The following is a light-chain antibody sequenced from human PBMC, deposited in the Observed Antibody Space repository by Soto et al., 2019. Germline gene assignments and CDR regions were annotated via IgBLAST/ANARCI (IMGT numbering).Light chain of an antibody. V-gene: IGKV3-20*01. CDR3: HQYGRAPAWT. J-gene: IGKJ1*01. CDR2: GES. CDR1: QSISSSY. Sequence: EIVLTQSPGTLSLFPGQIDPLSCRASQSISSSYLAWYQQKPGQAPRLVIYGESSRATGIQDRFSGPGSAKDFTLTIGGLEPDDFAGDYCHQYGRAPAWTFGQGTKVEIK.